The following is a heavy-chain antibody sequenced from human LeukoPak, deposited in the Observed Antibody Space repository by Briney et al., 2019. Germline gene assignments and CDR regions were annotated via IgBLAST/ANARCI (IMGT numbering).Heavy chain of an antibody. CDR2: IRSKAYGGTT. Sequence: GGSQRLSCTASGFTFGDYAMSWVRQAPGKGLEWVGFIRSKAYGGTTEYAASVKGRFTISRDDSKSIAYLQMNSLKTEDTAVYYCTSAGSSWDRAFDYWGQGTLVTVSS. D-gene: IGHD6-13*01. V-gene: IGHV3-49*04. J-gene: IGHJ4*02. CDR1: GFTFGDYA. CDR3: TSAGSSWDRAFDY.